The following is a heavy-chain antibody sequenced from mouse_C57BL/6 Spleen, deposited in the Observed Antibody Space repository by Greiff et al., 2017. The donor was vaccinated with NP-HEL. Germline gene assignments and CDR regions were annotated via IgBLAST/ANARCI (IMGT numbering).Heavy chain of an antibody. D-gene: IGHD1-1*01. V-gene: IGHV1-15*01. CDR2: IDPETGGT. Sequence: QVQLKESGAELVRPGASVTLSCKASGYTFTDYEMHWVKQTPVHGLEWIGAIDPETGGTAYNQKFKGKAILTADKSSSTAYMELRSLTSEDSAVYYCTTTVVAPGWYFDVWGTGTTVTVSS. CDR1: GYTFTDYE. J-gene: IGHJ1*03. CDR3: TTTVVAPGWYFDV.